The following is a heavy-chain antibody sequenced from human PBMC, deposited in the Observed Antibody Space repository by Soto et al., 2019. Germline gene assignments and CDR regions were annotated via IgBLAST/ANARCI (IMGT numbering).Heavy chain of an antibody. V-gene: IGHV3-23*01. CDR3: AKDLGGCSSGWCVLSPALEQTPDY. J-gene: IGHJ4*02. Sequence: EVQLLESGGGLVQPGGSLRLSCAASGFTFSSYAMSWVRQAPGKGLEWVSAISGSGGSTYYADSVKGRFTISRDNSKNTLYLQMNSLRAEDTAVYYCAKDLGGCSSGWCVLSPALEQTPDYWGQGTLVTVSS. D-gene: IGHD6-19*01. CDR1: GFTFSSYA. CDR2: ISGSGGST.